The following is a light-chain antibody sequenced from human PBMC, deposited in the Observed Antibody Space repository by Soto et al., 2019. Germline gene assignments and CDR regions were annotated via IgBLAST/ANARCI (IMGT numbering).Light chain of an antibody. CDR2: EVV. Sequence: QSVLTQPPSASGSPGQSVTISCTGTKSDIGVYDFVSWYQHHPGKAPRLMIYEVVKRPSGVPDRFSGSKSGNTASLTVSGLQAADEADYFCKSYAGSNTYVFGSGTKVTVL. CDR1: KSDIGVYDF. J-gene: IGLJ1*01. V-gene: IGLV2-8*01. CDR3: KSYAGSNTYV.